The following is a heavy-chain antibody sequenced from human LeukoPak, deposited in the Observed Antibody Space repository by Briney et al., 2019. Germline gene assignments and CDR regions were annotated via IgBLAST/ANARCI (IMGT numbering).Heavy chain of an antibody. V-gene: IGHV3-49*04. CDR3: AKDTRAAADHYGMDV. D-gene: IGHD6-13*01. J-gene: IGHJ6*02. CDR2: IRSKAYGGTT. CDR1: GFTFGDYA. Sequence: PGGSLRLSCTASGFTFGDYAMSWVRQAPGKGLEWVGFIRSKAYGGTTEYAASVKGRFTISRDDSKSIAYLQMNSLKTADTAVYYCAKDTRAAADHYGMDVWDQGTTVTVSS.